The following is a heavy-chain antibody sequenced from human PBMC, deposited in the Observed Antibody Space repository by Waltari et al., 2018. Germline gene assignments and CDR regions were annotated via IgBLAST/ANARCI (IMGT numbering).Heavy chain of an antibody. CDR1: GGSISSYY. D-gene: IGHD5-12*01. CDR2: IYYSGST. J-gene: IGHJ4*02. CDR3: ARVATIMEWVGASEFDY. Sequence: QVQLQESGPGLVKPSETLSLTCTVSGGSISSYYWSWIRQPPGKGLEWIGYIYYSGSTNYHPSLKSRVTISVDTSKNQFSLKLSSVTAADTAVYYCARVATIMEWVGASEFDYWGQGTLVTVSS. V-gene: IGHV4-59*01.